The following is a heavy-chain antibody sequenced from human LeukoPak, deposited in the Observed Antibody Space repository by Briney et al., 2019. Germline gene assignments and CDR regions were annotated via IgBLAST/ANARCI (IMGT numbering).Heavy chain of an antibody. V-gene: IGHV4-39*01. D-gene: IGHD3-3*01. CDR1: GGSISSSSYY. Sequence: PSETLSLTCTVSGGSISSSSYYWGWIRQPPGKGLEWIGSIYYSGSTYYNPSLKSRVTISVDTSKNQFSLKLSSVTAADTAVYYCARHQGGSTLRFLEWLFNEEFDYWGQGTLVTVSS. CDR2: IYYSGST. CDR3: ARHQGGSTLRFLEWLFNEEFDY. J-gene: IGHJ4*02.